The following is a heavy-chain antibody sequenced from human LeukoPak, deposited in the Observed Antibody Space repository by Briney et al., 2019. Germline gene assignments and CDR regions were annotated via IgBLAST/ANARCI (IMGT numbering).Heavy chain of an antibody. CDR1: GGSFSGYY. CDR2: INHSGST. CDR3: ARSFRFSFDI. Sequence: SETLSLTCAVYGGSFSGYYWSWIRQPPGKGLEWIGEINHSGSTNYNPSLKSRVTMSVDTSKNQFSLKLSSVTAADTAVYYCARSFRFSFDIWGQGTMVTVSS. J-gene: IGHJ3*02. V-gene: IGHV4-34*01.